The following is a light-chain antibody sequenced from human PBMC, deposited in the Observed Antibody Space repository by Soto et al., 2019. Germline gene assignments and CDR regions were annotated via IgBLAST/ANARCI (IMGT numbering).Light chain of an antibody. CDR3: QQYNSYFRT. CDR1: QSISVW. CDR2: RAS. Sequence: DIQMTQSPSTLSASVGDRVTITCRASQSISVWLAWYQQKPGKAPNLLIYRASSLESGVPSRFSGSGSGTEFTLTISSLQPDDFATYYYQQYNSYFRTFGQGTKLEIK. V-gene: IGKV1-5*03. J-gene: IGKJ2*01.